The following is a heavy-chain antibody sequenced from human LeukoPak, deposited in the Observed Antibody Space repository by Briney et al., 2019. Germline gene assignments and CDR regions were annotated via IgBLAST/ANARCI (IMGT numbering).Heavy chain of an antibody. D-gene: IGHD1-7*01. Sequence: PSETLSLTSIVSGGSISGYYWSWIRQPPGRGLEWIGYISDTGTSIYNPSLKNRLSMLVDTSKNHFYLNLTSVTAADTAIYYCARTRTYLDYWGQGALVTVSS. CDR3: ARTRTYLDY. V-gene: IGHV4-59*01. J-gene: IGHJ4*02. CDR1: GGSISGYY. CDR2: ISDTGTS.